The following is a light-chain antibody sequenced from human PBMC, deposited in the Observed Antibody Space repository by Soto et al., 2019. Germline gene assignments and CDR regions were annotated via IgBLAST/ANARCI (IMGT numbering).Light chain of an antibody. J-gene: IGKJ1*01. CDR1: QGISTY. Sequence: DIQMPQSPSSVSASVGDRVTITCRASQGISTYLGWYQQKPGKAPKSLIYSASSLQSGVPSKFSGVGSGTEFTLTITDMQPGDFATYYCQQYYRYPWTFGQGTKVEI. V-gene: IGKV1-16*02. CDR2: SAS. CDR3: QQYYRYPWT.